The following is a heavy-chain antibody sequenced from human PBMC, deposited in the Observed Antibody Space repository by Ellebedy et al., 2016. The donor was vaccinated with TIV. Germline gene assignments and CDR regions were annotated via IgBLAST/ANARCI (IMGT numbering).Heavy chain of an antibody. CDR3: ARDSGYESSGYIPGDY. CDR1: GFTFSTHA. Sequence: PGGSLRLSCAASGFTFSTHAMHWVRQAPGTGLEWVAALSYAGRNKYYAESVKGRFTISRDDSKNTWDLQMKSLRAEDTALYYCARDSGYESSGYIPGDYWGQGTLVIVSS. J-gene: IGHJ4*02. CDR2: LSYAGRNK. V-gene: IGHV3-30*04. D-gene: IGHD3-22*01.